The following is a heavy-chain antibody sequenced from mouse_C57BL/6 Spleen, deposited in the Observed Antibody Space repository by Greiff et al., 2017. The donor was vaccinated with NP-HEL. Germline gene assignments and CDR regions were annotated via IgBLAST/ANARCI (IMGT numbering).Heavy chain of an antibody. CDR3: ARSGGNYLYYCDY. Sequence: VQLQQSGPELVKPGASVKISCKASGYSFTDYNMNWVKQSNGKSLEWIGVINPNYGTTSYIQKFKGKATLTVDQSSSTAYMQLNSLRSEDSAVNYSARSGGNYLYYCDYWGQGTTLTVSS. CDR1: GYSFTDYN. CDR2: INPNYGTT. J-gene: IGHJ2*01. V-gene: IGHV1-39*01. D-gene: IGHD2-1*01.